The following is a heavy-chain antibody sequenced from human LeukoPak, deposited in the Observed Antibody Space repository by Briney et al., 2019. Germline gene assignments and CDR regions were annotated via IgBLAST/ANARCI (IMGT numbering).Heavy chain of an antibody. V-gene: IGHV1-69*13. CDR3: VLHRDSDV. CDR1: GYTFTGYY. J-gene: IGHJ6*04. CDR2: IIPIFGTA. D-gene: IGHD2-21*02. Sequence: SVKVSCKASGYTFTGYYMHWVRQAPGQGLEWMGGIIPIFGTANYAQKFQGRVTITADESTSTAYMELSSLRSEDTAVYYCVLHRDSDVWGKGTTVTVSS.